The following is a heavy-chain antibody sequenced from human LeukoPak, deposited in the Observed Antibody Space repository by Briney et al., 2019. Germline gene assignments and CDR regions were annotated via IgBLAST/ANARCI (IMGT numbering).Heavy chain of an antibody. J-gene: IGHJ1*01. CDR2: IGSSSSYI. CDR3: ARDSSRGIEYFQY. V-gene: IGHV3-21*01. CDR1: GFTFSSYS. Sequence: PGGSLRLSCAASGFTFSSYSVNWVRQAPGKGLEWVSSIGSSSSYIYYRDSVKGRFTISRDDAKNSLYLQMNSLRAEDTAVYYCARDSSRGIEYFQYWGQGTLVTVSS.